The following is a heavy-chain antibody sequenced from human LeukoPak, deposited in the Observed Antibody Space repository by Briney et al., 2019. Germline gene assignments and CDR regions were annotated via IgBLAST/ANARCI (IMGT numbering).Heavy chain of an antibody. CDR3: ATYDSSGYLDY. V-gene: IGHV1-8*01. D-gene: IGHD3-22*01. Sequence: VASVKVSCKASGYTFSSYDINWVRQATGQGLEWMGWMNPNSGNTGYAQKFQGRVTLTEDTSTDTAYMELSSLRSEDTAVYYCATYDSSGYLDYWGQGTLVTVSS. CDR1: GYTFSSYD. CDR2: MNPNSGNT. J-gene: IGHJ4*02.